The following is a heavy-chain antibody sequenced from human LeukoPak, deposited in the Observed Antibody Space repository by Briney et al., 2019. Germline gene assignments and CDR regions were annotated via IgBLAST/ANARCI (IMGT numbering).Heavy chain of an antibody. D-gene: IGHD3-22*01. CDR2: IGGSGGST. CDR1: GLTFSSYA. J-gene: IGHJ3*02. V-gene: IGHV3-23*01. Sequence: GGSLRLSGEAFGLTFSSYAMSWFRKAPGKGLEWFSAIGGSGGSTYYADSVKGRFTISRDNSKNTLYLQMNSLRAEDTAVYYCAKPNYYDSSGYYWNDAFDIWGQGTMVTVSS. CDR3: AKPNYYDSSGYYWNDAFDI.